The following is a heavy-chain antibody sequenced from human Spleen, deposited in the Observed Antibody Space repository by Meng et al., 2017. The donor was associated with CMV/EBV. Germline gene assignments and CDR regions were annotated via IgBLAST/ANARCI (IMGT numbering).Heavy chain of an antibody. CDR3: ARDVAGTNGY. J-gene: IGHJ4*02. Sequence: GGSLRLSCAASGFTFSSYAMHWVRQAPGKGLEWVAAISYDGSKKYYADSVKGRFTISRDNAKNSLSLQMNSLRAEDTAMYYCARDVAGTNGYWGQGTLVTVSS. D-gene: IGHD6-19*01. CDR2: ISYDGSKK. V-gene: IGHV3-30-3*01. CDR1: GFTFSSYA.